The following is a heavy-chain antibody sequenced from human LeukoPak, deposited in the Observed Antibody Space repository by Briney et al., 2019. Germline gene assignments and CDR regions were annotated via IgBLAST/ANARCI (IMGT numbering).Heavy chain of an antibody. CDR2: INWNGGRT. D-gene: IGHD4-17*01. J-gene: IGHJ4*02. CDR1: GFVFDDYG. CDR3: ARDYDYGDYPGY. V-gene: IGHV3-20*04. Sequence: GGSLRLSCAASGFVFDDYGMSWVRQAPGKGLEWVSGINWNGGRTGYADSVKGRFTISRDNAKNSLYLQMNSLRAEDTALYYCARDYDYGDYPGYWGQGALVTVSS.